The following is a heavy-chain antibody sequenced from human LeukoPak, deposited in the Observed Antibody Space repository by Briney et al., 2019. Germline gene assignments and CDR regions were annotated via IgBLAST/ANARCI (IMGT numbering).Heavy chain of an antibody. CDR3: TTELDQWLVQDDFDH. J-gene: IGHJ4*02. V-gene: IGHV3-15*01. CDR1: GFTFSNAW. D-gene: IGHD6-19*01. CDR2: IKIKTDGGTT. Sequence: PGGSLRLSCAASGFTFSNAWMTWVRQAPGKGLEWVGRIKIKTDGGTTDYAAPVKGRFTISRDDSKNTLYLQMNRLKTEDTAVYYCTTELDQWLVQDDFDHWGQGTLVTVSS.